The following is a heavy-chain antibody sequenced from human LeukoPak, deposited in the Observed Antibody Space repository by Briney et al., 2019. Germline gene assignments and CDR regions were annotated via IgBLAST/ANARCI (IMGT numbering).Heavy chain of an antibody. D-gene: IGHD2-2*02. Sequence: GASVKVSCKASGYAFTGYYMHWVRQAPGQGLEWMGWINPNSGGTNYAQKFQGRVTMTRDTSISTAYMELSRLRSDDTAVYYCARAPRRVVVPAAIWFDPWGQGTLVTVSS. CDR1: GYAFTGYY. CDR3: ARAPRRVVVPAAIWFDP. V-gene: IGHV1-2*02. J-gene: IGHJ5*02. CDR2: INPNSGGT.